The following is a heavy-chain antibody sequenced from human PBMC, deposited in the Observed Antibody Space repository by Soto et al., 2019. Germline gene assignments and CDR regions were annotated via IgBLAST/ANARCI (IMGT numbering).Heavy chain of an antibody. V-gene: IGHV4-4*02. D-gene: IGHD2-15*01. J-gene: IGHJ4*02. Sequence: QVQLQESGPGLVKPSGTLSLTCAVSGVSINNSNWWSWVRQPPGKGLEWIGEIYQSVNTNYNPSPKRRVTISVDKSKNQFSLNLISMTPADTAVYYCALTSGASFYWGQGTLVTVSS. CDR1: GVSINNSNW. CDR3: ALTSGASFY. CDR2: IYQSVNT.